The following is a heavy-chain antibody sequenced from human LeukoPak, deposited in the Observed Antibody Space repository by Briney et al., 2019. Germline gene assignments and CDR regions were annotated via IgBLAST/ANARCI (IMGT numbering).Heavy chain of an antibody. CDR3: ARASLLWFGEFGYYFDY. Sequence: PGVSLRLCCAASGFTFSSYWMSWVRQAPGKGLEWVANIKQDGSEKYYVDSVKGRFTISRDNAKNSLYLQMNSLRAEDTAVYYCARASLLWFGEFGYYFDYWGQGTLVTVSS. CDR2: IKQDGSEK. V-gene: IGHV3-7*01. CDR1: GFTFSSYW. D-gene: IGHD3-10*01. J-gene: IGHJ4*02.